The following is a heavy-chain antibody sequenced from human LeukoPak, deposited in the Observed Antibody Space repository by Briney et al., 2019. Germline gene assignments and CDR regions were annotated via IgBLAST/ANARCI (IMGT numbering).Heavy chain of an antibody. V-gene: IGHV3-21*01. D-gene: IGHD6-19*01. CDR2: VSGSSSYK. J-gene: IGHJ4*02. CDR3: ARAFGSGGRTAVAGISDY. Sequence: GGSLRLSCAASGFTFSSYSMNWVRQAPGKGLEWVSFVSGSSSYKYYADSVKGRSTISRDNAKNSLYLQMNSLRAEDTAVYYCARAFGSGGRTAVAGISDYWGQGTLVTVSS. CDR1: GFTFSSYS.